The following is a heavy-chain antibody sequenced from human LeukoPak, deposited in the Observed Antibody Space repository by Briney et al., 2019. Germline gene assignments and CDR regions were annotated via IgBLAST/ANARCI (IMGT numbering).Heavy chain of an antibody. D-gene: IGHD6-13*01. CDR1: GGSISSSSYY. V-gene: IGHV4-39*02. Sequence: PSETLSLTCTVSGGSISSSSYYWGWIRQPPGKGLEWIGSIYYSGSTYYNPSLKSRVTISVDTSKNQFSLKLSSVTAADTAVYYCARVYSSSWYSFDAFDIWGQGTMVTVPS. J-gene: IGHJ3*02. CDR3: ARVYSSSWYSFDAFDI. CDR2: IYYSGST.